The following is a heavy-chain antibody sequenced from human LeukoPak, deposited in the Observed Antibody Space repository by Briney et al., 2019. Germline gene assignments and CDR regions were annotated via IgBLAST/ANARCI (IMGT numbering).Heavy chain of an antibody. CDR1: LFTFSRYW. CDR3: SVMHRYYDGSGYWVQ. D-gene: IGHD3-22*01. Sequence: PGGSLRQSRAASLFTFSRYWMSWVRPAPGRGLEWVSGISTNGGSTSYVDSVKGRLTISRDNPRNMLYMERNSLRAEDTAVYYCSVMHRYYDGSGYWVQWGQGTLVTVSS. J-gene: IGHJ4*02. CDR2: ISTNGGST. V-gene: IGHV3-23*01.